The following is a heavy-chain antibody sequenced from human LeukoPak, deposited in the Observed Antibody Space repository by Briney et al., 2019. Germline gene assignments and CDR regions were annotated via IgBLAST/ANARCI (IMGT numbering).Heavy chain of an antibody. CDR2: IIPIFGTA. D-gene: IGHD6-6*01. Sequence: GASVKVSCKASGGTFISDAISWVRQAPGQGLEWMGRIIPIFGTANYAQKFQGRVTITTDESTSTAYMELSSLRSEDTAVYYCARDRDSSSPWGQGTLVTVSS. CDR3: ARDRDSSSP. V-gene: IGHV1-69*05. J-gene: IGHJ4*02. CDR1: GGTFISDA.